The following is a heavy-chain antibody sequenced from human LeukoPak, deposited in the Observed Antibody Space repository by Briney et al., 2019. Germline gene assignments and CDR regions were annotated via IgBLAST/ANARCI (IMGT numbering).Heavy chain of an antibody. Sequence: SQTLSLTCTVSGGSISSGSYYWSWIRQPPGKGLEWIGYIYYSGSTNYNPSLKSRLTISLDLSRNQFSLKLKSVTAADTAVYLCARHRDTGYYYYMDVWGTGTTVTVSS. CDR3: ARHRDTGYYYYMDV. CDR1: GGSISSGSYY. V-gene: IGHV4-61*01. CDR2: IYYSGST. J-gene: IGHJ6*03. D-gene: IGHD1-1*01.